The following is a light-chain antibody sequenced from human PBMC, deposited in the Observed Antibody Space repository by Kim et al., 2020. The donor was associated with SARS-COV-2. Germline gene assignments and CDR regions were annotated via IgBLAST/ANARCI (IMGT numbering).Light chain of an antibody. J-gene: IGLJ1*01. CDR3: CSYAGSYTYV. Sequence: GQSVTISCPGTSSDVGAYNYVSWYQQHPGKAPKLMIYDVSKRPSGVPDRFSGSKSGNTASLTISGLQAEDEADYYCCSYAGSYTYVFGTGTKVTVL. CDR1: SSDVGAYNY. CDR2: DVS. V-gene: IGLV2-11*01.